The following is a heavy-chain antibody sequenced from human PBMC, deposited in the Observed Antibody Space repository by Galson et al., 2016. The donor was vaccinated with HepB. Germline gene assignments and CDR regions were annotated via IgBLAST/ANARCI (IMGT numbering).Heavy chain of an antibody. Sequence: SLRLSCAASGFTFNKYGMHWVRQAPGKGLEWVANINEDGSGKYYLESVKGRFTISRDNAKRSIYLQMNSRRVADTAVYYCARTNCGGDCITYAFWGQGALVIVSA. CDR1: GFTFNKYG. D-gene: IGHD2-21*02. V-gene: IGHV3-7*03. J-gene: IGHJ4*02. CDR3: ARTNCGGDCITYAF. CDR2: INEDGSGK.